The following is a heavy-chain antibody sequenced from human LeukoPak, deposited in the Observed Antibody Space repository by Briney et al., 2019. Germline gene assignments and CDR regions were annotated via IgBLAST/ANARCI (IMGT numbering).Heavy chain of an antibody. CDR2: INYSGST. J-gene: IGHJ4*02. CDR1: GGSVSSTTYF. CDR3: ARYVVYGSGKYYFDY. Sequence: PSETLSLTCTVSGGSVSSTTYFWSWVRQPPGKGLGWIASINYSGSTYYNPSPKSRVTIYVDTSDNQFSLKLSSVIAADRAVYYCARYVVYGSGKYYFDYWGQGTLVTVSS. V-gene: IGHV4-39*01. D-gene: IGHD3-10*01.